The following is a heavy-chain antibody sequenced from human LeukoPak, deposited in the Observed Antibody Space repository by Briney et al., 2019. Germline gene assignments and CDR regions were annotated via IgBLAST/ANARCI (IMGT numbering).Heavy chain of an antibody. CDR2: ISGYDANT. CDR3: AADLSSGWYGGYFDY. Sequence: ASVKVSCKTSDYTFPSCGISWVRQAPGQGLEWMGWISGYDANTHYAQKFQARVTITRDMSTSTAYMELSSLRSEDTAVYYCAADLSSGWYGGYFDYWGQGTLVTVSS. V-gene: IGHV1-18*01. D-gene: IGHD6-19*01. CDR1: DYTFPSCG. J-gene: IGHJ4*02.